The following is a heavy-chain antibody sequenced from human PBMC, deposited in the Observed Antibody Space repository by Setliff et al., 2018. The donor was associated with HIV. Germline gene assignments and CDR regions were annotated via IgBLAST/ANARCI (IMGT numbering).Heavy chain of an antibody. D-gene: IGHD2-8*01. CDR3: ARHSPNVGVRGDAFDI. J-gene: IGHJ3*02. CDR1: GGSISSHY. CDR2: IHYSGAT. V-gene: IGHV4-59*08. Sequence: PSETLSLTCTVSGGSISSHYWIWIRQPPGKGLKWIGYIHYSGATNYNPSLKSRVTISLDTSRTQFSLRLSSVTAADTAVYYCARHSPNVGVRGDAFDIWGQGTVVTVSS.